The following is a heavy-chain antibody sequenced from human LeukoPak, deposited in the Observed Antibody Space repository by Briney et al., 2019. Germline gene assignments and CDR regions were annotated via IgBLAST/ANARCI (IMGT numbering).Heavy chain of an antibody. CDR2: IIPTLGIT. J-gene: IGHJ1*01. CDR1: GDTFSSYS. CDR3: ARGTGYSSSWFLN. Sequence: SVKVSCKASGDTFSSYSFSWVRQAPGQGLEWIGRIIPTLGITNFAQKFQGRVTITADKSASTAFMELSSLRSADTAVYYCARGTGYSSSWFLNWGQGTLVTVSS. D-gene: IGHD6-13*01. V-gene: IGHV1-69*02.